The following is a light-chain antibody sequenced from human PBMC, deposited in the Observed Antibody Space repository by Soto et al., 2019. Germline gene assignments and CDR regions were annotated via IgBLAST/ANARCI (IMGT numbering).Light chain of an antibody. J-gene: IGLJ1*01. CDR2: EVN. CDR1: SSDFGDYNF. Sequence: QSVLTQPASVSGSPGQSITISCTGTSSDFGDYNFVSWYQQHPGKAPKLMIYEVNNRPSGVSNRFSGSKSGNAASLTISGIQAEDEADYYCSSYTSSSAYVFGTGTKVTVL. CDR3: SSYTSSSAYV. V-gene: IGLV2-14*01.